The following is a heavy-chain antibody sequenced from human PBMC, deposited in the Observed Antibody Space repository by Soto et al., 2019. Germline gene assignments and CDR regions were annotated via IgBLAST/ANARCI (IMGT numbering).Heavy chain of an antibody. D-gene: IGHD2-15*01. V-gene: IGHV3-30*18. CDR2: ISYDGSNK. J-gene: IGHJ3*01. CDR1: GFSFSDSG. CDR3: AKSVRYCLGSSCSPEAFDV. Sequence: QVHLVESGGGVVQPGRSLRLSCVASGFSFSDSGMHWVRQAPGKGLEWVAAISYDGSNKYYADSVNDRFTISRDNSKNTLSLQMNSLRAEDKAVYYCAKSVRYCLGSSCSPEAFDVWGQVTLVSVSS.